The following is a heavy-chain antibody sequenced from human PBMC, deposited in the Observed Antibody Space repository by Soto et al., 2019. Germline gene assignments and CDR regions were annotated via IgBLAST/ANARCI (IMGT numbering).Heavy chain of an antibody. CDR3: ASGLSGDKVDQ. J-gene: IGHJ4*02. CDR1: GGSISDDTYY. V-gene: IGHV4-61*05. D-gene: IGHD2-21*01. CDR2: IYYRGNT. Sequence: TSETLSLTCTVSGGSISDDTYYWGWIRQSPGKGLEWIANIYYRGNTNYNPSLESRVTISIDTSKNQFSLNLNSVTAADTAVYYCASGLSGDKVDQWGQGTLVTVSS.